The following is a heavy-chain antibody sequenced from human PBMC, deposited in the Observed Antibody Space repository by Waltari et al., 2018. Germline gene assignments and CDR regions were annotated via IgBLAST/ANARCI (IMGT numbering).Heavy chain of an antibody. Sequence: EVQLLESGGGLVQPGGSLRLSCAASGFTFSSYAMSWVRQAPGKGLEWVSAISGSGGSTYYADSVKGRFTISRDNSKNTLYLQMNSLRAEDTAVYYCAKAQDYYDSSGYYSILGYWGQGTLVTVSS. J-gene: IGHJ4*02. D-gene: IGHD3-22*01. CDR2: ISGSGGST. CDR1: GFTFSSYA. V-gene: IGHV3-23*01. CDR3: AKAQDYYDSSGYYSILGY.